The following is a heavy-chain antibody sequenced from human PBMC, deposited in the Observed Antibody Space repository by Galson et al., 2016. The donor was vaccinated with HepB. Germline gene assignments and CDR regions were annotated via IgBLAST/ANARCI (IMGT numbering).Heavy chain of an antibody. CDR2: MYYSGST. D-gene: IGHD5-24*01. J-gene: IGHJ4*02. V-gene: IGHV4-39*01. CDR3: ASSVGYILMIDY. CDR1: GGSISSSSYY. Sequence: SETLSLTCTVSGGSISSSSYYWGWIRQPPGKGLEWIGNMYYSGSTYYNPSLKSRVTISVDTSKNQFSLKLSSVTAADTAVYYCASSVGYILMIDYWGQGTRVTVSS.